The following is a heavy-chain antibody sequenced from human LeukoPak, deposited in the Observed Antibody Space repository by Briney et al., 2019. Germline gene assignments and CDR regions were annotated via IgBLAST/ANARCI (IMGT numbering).Heavy chain of an antibody. D-gene: IGHD3-10*01. V-gene: IGHV4-4*07. Sequence: SQTLSLTCTVSGGSISGYYWSWIPQPAGKGREWIGRIYTRGSTNYNPPLNSTVTMSVDTSKNQSSLKLSSVTAADTAWYYGARAKQGFGMIRYYYYMDVWGKGTTVTVSS. CDR2: IYTRGST. J-gene: IGHJ6*03. CDR3: ARAKQGFGMIRYYYYMDV. CDR1: GGSISGYY.